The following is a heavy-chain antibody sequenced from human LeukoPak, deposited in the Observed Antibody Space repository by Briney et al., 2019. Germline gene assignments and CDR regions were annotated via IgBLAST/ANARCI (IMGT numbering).Heavy chain of an antibody. D-gene: IGHD2-2*02. CDR2: ITSSSSYI. V-gene: IGHV3-21*04. J-gene: IGHJ3*02. CDR3: ARRDIVVVPAAIFGAFDI. Sequence: PGGSLRLSCAASGFIFNSYAMSWVRQAPGRGLEWVSSITSSSSYIYYGDSVKGRFTISRDNAKNSLYLQMNSLRAEDTALYYCARRDIVVVPAAIFGAFDIWGQGTMVTVSS. CDR1: GFIFNSYA.